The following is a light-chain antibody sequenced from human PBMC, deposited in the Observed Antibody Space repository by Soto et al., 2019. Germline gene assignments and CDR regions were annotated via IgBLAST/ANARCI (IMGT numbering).Light chain of an antibody. V-gene: IGKV3-15*01. CDR3: QQYNIWWA. CDR1: QSFSSN. CDR2: GAS. Sequence: EIVMTQSPATLSVSPGERATLSCRASQSFSSNLAWYQQKPCQAPRLLIYGASSRATGIPARFSGSWSGTEFTLTISSLQSEDFAVYYCQQYNIWWAFGQRTKVDIK. J-gene: IGKJ1*01.